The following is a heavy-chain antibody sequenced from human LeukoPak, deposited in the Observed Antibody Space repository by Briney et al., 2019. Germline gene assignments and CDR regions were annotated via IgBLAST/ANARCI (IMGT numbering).Heavy chain of an antibody. Sequence: PGGSLRLSCAASGFTFSRYWMHWVRQAPGKGLVWVSRINSEGSSTSYADSVKGRFTISRDNAKNTLYLQMNSLRAEDTAVYYCARDMNSPHYDILTGYYTAKYYYGMDVWGQGTTVTVSS. CDR3: ARDMNSPHYDILTGYYTAKYYYGMDV. CDR1: GFTFSRYW. V-gene: IGHV3-74*01. D-gene: IGHD3-9*01. CDR2: INSEGSST. J-gene: IGHJ6*02.